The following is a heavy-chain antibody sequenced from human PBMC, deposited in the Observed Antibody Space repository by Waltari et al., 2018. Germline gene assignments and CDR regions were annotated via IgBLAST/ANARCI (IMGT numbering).Heavy chain of an antibody. CDR1: GFTFSSYA. Sequence: EVQLLESGGGLVQPGGYLRLSCAASGFTFSSYAMSWVRQAQGKGLEWVSAISGSGGSTYYADSVKGRFTISRDNSKNTLYLQMNSLRAEDTAVYYCAKDRALGGVIAWYYFDYWGQGTLVTVSS. CDR2: ISGSGGST. V-gene: IGHV3-23*01. CDR3: AKDRALGGVIAWYYFDY. D-gene: IGHD3-16*02. J-gene: IGHJ4*02.